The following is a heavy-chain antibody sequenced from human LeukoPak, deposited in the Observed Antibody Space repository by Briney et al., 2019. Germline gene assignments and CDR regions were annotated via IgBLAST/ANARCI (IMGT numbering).Heavy chain of an antibody. D-gene: IGHD5-12*01. J-gene: IGHJ4*02. CDR1: GGSISISSYY. Sequence: NPSETLSLTCTVSGGSISISSYYWGWIRQPPGKGLEWIGSIYYSGSTYYNPSLKSRVTISVDTSKNQFSLKLSSVTAADTAVYYCARGYSGYDYNYFDYWGQGTLVTVSS. V-gene: IGHV4-39*01. CDR3: ARGYSGYDYNYFDY. CDR2: IYYSGST.